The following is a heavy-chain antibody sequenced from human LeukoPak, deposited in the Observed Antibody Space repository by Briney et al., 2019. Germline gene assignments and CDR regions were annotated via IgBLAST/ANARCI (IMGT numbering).Heavy chain of an antibody. CDR1: GYTSTSYG. CDR3: ARDLIVVVPAAIGGNWFDP. V-gene: IGHV1-18*01. D-gene: IGHD2-2*02. Sequence: ASVKVSCKASGYTSTSYGISWVRQAPGQGLEWMGWISAYNGNTNYAQKLQGRVTMTTDTSTGTAYMELRSLRSDDTAVYYCARDLIVVVPAAIGGNWFDPWGQGTLVTVSS. CDR2: ISAYNGNT. J-gene: IGHJ5*02.